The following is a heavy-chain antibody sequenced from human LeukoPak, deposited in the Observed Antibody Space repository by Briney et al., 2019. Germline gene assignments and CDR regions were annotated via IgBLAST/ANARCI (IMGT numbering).Heavy chain of an antibody. D-gene: IGHD3-10*01. CDR1: GFTFSNFN. J-gene: IGHJ6*02. CDR3: ARLRGNYYGSGSFYYGMDV. CDR2: ISYDGSNK. Sequence: PGGSLRPSCAASGFTFSNFNMNWVRQAPGKGLEWVAVISYDGSNKYYADSVKGRFTISRDNSKNTLYLQMNSLRAEDTAVYYCARLRGNYYGSGSFYYGMDVWGQGTTVTVSS. V-gene: IGHV3-30-3*01.